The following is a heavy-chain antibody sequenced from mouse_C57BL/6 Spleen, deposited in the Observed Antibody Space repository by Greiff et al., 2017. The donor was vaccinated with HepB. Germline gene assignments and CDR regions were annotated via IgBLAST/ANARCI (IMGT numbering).Heavy chain of an antibody. Sequence: QVHVKQPGAELVKPGASVKLSCKASGYTFTSYWMHWVKQRPGRGLEWIGRIDPNSGGTKYNEKFKSKATLTVDKPSSTAYMQLSSLTSEDSAVYYCAREDDYDGTAFAYWGQGTLVTVSA. CDR1: GYTFTSYW. D-gene: IGHD2-4*01. V-gene: IGHV1-72*01. CDR3: AREDDYDGTAFAY. J-gene: IGHJ3*01. CDR2: IDPNSGGT.